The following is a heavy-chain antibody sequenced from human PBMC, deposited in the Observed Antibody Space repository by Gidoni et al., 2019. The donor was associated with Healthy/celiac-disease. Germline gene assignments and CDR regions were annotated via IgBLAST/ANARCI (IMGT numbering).Heavy chain of an antibody. Sequence: QLQLVQSWAEVKKPGSSVKVSCKASAATFSSYAISWVRQAPGQGLEWMGGIIPIFGTANYAQKFQGRVTITADESTSTAYMELSSLRSEDTAVYYCAIPMTGYYKLPDAFDIWGQGTMVTVSS. CDR3: AIPMTGYYKLPDAFDI. CDR1: AATFSSYA. J-gene: IGHJ3*02. V-gene: IGHV1-69*01. D-gene: IGHD3-9*01. CDR2: IIPIFGTA.